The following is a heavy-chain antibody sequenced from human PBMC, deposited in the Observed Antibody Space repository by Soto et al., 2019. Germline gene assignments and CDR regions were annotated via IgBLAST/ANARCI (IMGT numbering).Heavy chain of an antibody. Sequence: QLQLQESGPGLVKPSETLSLTCIVSGGSISSSSYYWGWIRQPPGKGLEWIGDIYYSGSTYYNPSLKSRVTISVDTSKNQFSLKLSSVTAADTAVYYCGRHGGYNYGYAMDVWGQGTTVTVSS. D-gene: IGHD5-18*01. V-gene: IGHV4-39*01. CDR3: GRHGGYNYGYAMDV. CDR1: GGSISSSSYY. CDR2: IYYSGST. J-gene: IGHJ6*02.